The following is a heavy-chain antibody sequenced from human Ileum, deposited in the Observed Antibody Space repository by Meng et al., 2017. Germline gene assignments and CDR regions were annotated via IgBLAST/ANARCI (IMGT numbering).Heavy chain of an antibody. D-gene: IGHD3-9*01. CDR1: GGSISSYY. Sequence: QLQLRESGPGLVKPSETLSLTCTVSGGSISSYYWSWIRQPPGKGLEWIGRIYYSGNTHYSPSLTSRVTLSVDTSKNQFSLKLNSVTAADTAVYYCARHRYSDGSTFFGYWGQGTLVTVSS. J-gene: IGHJ4*02. CDR3: ARHRYSDGSTFFGY. CDR2: IYYSGNT. V-gene: IGHV4-59*08.